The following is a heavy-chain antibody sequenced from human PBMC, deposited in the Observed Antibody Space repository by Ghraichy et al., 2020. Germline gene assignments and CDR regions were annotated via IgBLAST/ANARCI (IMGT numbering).Heavy chain of an antibody. Sequence: ASVKVSCKASGYTFTSYGISWVRQAPGQGLEWMGWISAYNGNTNYAQKLQGRVTMTTDTSTSTAYMELRSLRSDDTAVYYCARDPPVDDILTGYYLSVGYYYYYGMDVWGQGTTVTVSS. CDR1: GYTFTSYG. J-gene: IGHJ6*02. CDR2: ISAYNGNT. D-gene: IGHD3-9*01. V-gene: IGHV1-18*04. CDR3: ARDPPVDDILTGYYLSVGYYYYYGMDV.